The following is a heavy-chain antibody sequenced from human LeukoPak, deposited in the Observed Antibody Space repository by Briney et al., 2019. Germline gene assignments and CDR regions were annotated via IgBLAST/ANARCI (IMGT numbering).Heavy chain of an antibody. V-gene: IGHV3-30*01. Sequence: PGGSLRLSCAASGFTFSSYALHWVRQAPSKGLEWVAVISYDGSNKYFADSVKGRFTISRDNSKNTLYLQMNSLRAEDTAVYYCARDSTYYYGSGSSGPHYFDYWGQGTLVTVSS. CDR2: ISYDGSNK. CDR1: GFTFSSYA. J-gene: IGHJ4*02. D-gene: IGHD3-10*01. CDR3: ARDSTYYYGSGSSGPHYFDY.